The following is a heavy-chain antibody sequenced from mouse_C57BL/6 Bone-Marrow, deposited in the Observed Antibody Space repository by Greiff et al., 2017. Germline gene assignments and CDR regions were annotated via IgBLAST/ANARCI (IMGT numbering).Heavy chain of an antibody. J-gene: IGHJ3*01. CDR1: GFSLTSYG. CDR3: ARAPRFAY. V-gene: IGHV2-2*01. CDR2: MWSGGST. Sequence: QVQLQQSGPGLVQPSQSLSITCTVSGFSLTSYGVHWVRQSPGKGLEWLGVMWSGGSTDYNAAFISRLSISKDNSKSQVFFKMNSLQADDTAIYYCARAPRFAYWGQGTLVTVSA.